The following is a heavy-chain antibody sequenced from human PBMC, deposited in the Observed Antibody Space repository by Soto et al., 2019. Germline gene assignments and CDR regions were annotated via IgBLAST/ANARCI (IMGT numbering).Heavy chain of an antibody. Sequence: GGSLRLSCAASGFTFSSYAMHWVRQAPGKGLEWVAVISYDGSNKYYADSVKGRFTISRDNSKNTLYLQMNSLRAEDTAVYYCARVYEGYCSSTSCSRGYYGMDVWGQGTTVTVSS. V-gene: IGHV3-30-3*01. CDR2: ISYDGSNK. CDR3: ARVYEGYCSSTSCSRGYYGMDV. D-gene: IGHD2-2*01. CDR1: GFTFSSYA. J-gene: IGHJ6*02.